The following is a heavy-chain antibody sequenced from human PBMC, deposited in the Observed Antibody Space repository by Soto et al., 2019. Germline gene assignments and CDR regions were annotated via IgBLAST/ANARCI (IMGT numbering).Heavy chain of an antibody. CDR3: AKEGDSVVVPAVPTGYFDY. CDR1: GFTFDDYA. V-gene: IGHV3-9*01. J-gene: IGHJ4*02. CDR2: ISWNSGSI. D-gene: IGHD2-2*01. Sequence: SLRLSCAASGFTFDDYAMHWVRQAPGKGLEWVSGISWNSGSIGYADSVKGRFTISRDNAKNSLYLQMNSLRAEDTALYYCAKEGDSVVVPAVPTGYFDYWGQGTLVTVSS.